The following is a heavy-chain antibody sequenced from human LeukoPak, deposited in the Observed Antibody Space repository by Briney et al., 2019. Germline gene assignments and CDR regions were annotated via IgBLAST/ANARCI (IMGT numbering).Heavy chain of an antibody. V-gene: IGHV4-39*07. J-gene: IGHJ4*02. CDR1: GGSISSSSYY. CDR3: ARHGDRRGTSCSHK. CDR2: FYYRGST. Sequence: SETLSLTCTVSGGSISSSSYYWGWIRQPPGKGLEWIGSFYYRGSTYYNPSLKSRVTISVDTSKNQFSLKLTSVTAADTAVYYCARHGDRRGTSCSHKWGQGTLVTVSP. D-gene: IGHD2-2*01.